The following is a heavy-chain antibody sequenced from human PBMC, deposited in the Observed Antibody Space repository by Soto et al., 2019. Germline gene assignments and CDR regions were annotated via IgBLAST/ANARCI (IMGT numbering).Heavy chain of an antibody. J-gene: IGHJ3*02. CDR3: ARARYCSGGSCRRNAFDI. Sequence: PSETLSLTCAVYGGSFCGYYWSWIRQPPGKGLEWIGEINHSGSTNYNPSLKSRVTISVDTSKNQFSLKLSSVTAADTAVYYCARARYCSGGSCRRNAFDIWGQGTIVTVSS. CDR1: GGSFCGYY. CDR2: INHSGST. V-gene: IGHV4-34*01. D-gene: IGHD2-15*01.